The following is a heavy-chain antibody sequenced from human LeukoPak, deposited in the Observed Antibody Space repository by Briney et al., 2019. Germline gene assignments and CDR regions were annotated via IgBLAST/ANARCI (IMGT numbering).Heavy chain of an antibody. J-gene: IGHJ4*02. D-gene: IGHD3-22*01. V-gene: IGHV4-30-2*01. CDR2: IYHSGST. CDR3: ARVVRGYSSGYHLYYFDY. CDR1: GGSISSGGYS. Sequence: PSETLSLTCAVSGGSISSGGYSWSWIRQPPGKGLEWIGYIYHSGSTYYNPSLKSRVTISVDRSKNQFSLKLSSVTAADTAVYYCARVVRGYSSGYHLYYFDYWGQGTLVTVSS.